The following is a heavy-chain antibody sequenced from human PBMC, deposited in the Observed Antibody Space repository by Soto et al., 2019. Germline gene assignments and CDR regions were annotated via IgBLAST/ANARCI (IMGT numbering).Heavy chain of an antibody. D-gene: IGHD3-10*01. J-gene: IGHJ6*02. CDR2: IDPSDSYT. V-gene: IGHV5-10-1*01. Sequence: VESLKISCKGSGYIFTSYWIRWGLEMPGKGLEWMGRIDPSDSYTNYSPSFQGHVTISADKSISTAYLQWSSLKASDTAMYYCATRGADYYYYYGMDVWGQGTTVTVSS. CDR3: ATRGADYYYYYGMDV. CDR1: GYIFTSYW.